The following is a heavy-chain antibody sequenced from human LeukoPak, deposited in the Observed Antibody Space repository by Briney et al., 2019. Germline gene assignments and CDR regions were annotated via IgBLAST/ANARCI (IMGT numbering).Heavy chain of an antibody. CDR3: AKDYYYDSSGYILGAFDI. Sequence: GGSLRLSCAASGFTFSSYAMSWVRQAPGKGLEWVSGISGSGGSTNYADSVKGRFTISRDNSKNTLYLQMNSLRAEDTAVYYCAKDYYYDSSGYILGAFDIWGQGTMVTVSS. J-gene: IGHJ3*02. CDR1: GFTFSSYA. D-gene: IGHD3-22*01. CDR2: ISGSGGST. V-gene: IGHV3-23*01.